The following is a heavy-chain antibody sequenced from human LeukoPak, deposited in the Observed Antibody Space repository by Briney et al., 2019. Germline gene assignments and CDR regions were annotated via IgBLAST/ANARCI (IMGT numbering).Heavy chain of an antibody. D-gene: IGHD2-15*01. CDR2: IRYGGSDI. V-gene: IGHV3-30*02. CDR3: AKEPYGSVYYFYYMDV. Sequence: PGGSLRLSCAASGFTFSTCGMHWVRQAPGKGLEWVAFIRYGGSDIYYGDSVKGRFTISRDNSKNTLYLQMNSLRGEDTAVYYCAKEPYGSVYYFYYMDVWGKGTTVTVSS. J-gene: IGHJ6*03. CDR1: GFTFSTCG.